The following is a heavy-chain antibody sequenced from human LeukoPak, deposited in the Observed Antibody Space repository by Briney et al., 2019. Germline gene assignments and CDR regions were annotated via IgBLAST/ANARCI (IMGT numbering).Heavy chain of an antibody. CDR3: ASSYYDSSGYWFYFDY. CDR2: IIPIFGTT. Sequence: ASVKVSCKASGGTLSRYAISWVRQAPGQGLEWMGGIIPIFGTTNYAQKFQGRVTITADKSTSTAYMELSSLRSEDTAVYYCASSYYDSSGYWFYFDYWGQGTLVTVSS. CDR1: GGTLSRYA. J-gene: IGHJ4*02. V-gene: IGHV1-69*06. D-gene: IGHD3-22*01.